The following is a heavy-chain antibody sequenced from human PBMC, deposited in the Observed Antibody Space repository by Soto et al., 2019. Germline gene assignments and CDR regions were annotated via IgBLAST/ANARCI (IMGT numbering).Heavy chain of an antibody. CDR2: IYHSGST. CDR3: ARAEVTTQEYGMDV. Sequence: SETLSLTCAVSGGSISSSNWWSWVRQPPGKGLGWIGEIYHSGSTNYNPCLKSRVTISVDKSKNQFSLKLSSVTAADTAVYYCARAEVTTQEYGMDVWGQGTTVTVSS. CDR1: GGSISSSNW. J-gene: IGHJ6*02. D-gene: IGHD4-17*01. V-gene: IGHV4-4*02.